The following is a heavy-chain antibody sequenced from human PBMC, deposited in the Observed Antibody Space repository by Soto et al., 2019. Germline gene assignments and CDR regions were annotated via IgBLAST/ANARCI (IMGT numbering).Heavy chain of an antibody. V-gene: IGHV4-31*03. D-gene: IGHD6-13*01. Sequence: QVQLQESGPGLVKPSQTLSLTCTVSGGSISSGGYYWSWIHQHPGKGLEWIGYIYYNGSTYYNPFLKRRVTISVDTSKNQFSLKLSSVTAADTAVYYCARDRLAAAGTGYYFDYWGQGTLVTVSS. CDR3: ARDRLAAAGTGYYFDY. CDR1: GGSISSGGYY. CDR2: IYYNGST. J-gene: IGHJ4*02.